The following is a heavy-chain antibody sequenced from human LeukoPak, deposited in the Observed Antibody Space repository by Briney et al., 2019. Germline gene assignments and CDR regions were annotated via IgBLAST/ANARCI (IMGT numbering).Heavy chain of an antibody. CDR1: GGSISSYY. D-gene: IGHD3-10*01. Sequence: PSETLSLTCTVSGGSISSYYWSWIRQPPGKGLEWIGYIYYSGSTNYNPPLKSRVTISVDTSKNQFSLKLSSVTAADTAVYYCARQDGSGTLYYFDYWGQGTLVTVSS. J-gene: IGHJ4*02. CDR2: IYYSGST. V-gene: IGHV4-59*08. CDR3: ARQDGSGTLYYFDY.